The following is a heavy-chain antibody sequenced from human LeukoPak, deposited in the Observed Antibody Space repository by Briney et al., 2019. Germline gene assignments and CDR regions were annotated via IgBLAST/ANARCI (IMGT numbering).Heavy chain of an antibody. D-gene: IGHD2-8*01. CDR2: ISSSSSYI. CDR3: AKDRCSNGIGCYYYYMDV. CDR1: GFTFSSYS. V-gene: IGHV3-21*01. Sequence: PGGSLRLSCAASGFTFSSYSMNWVRQAPGKGLEWVSSISSSSSYIYYADSVKGRFTISRDNAKNSLYLQMNSLRAEDTAVYYCAKDRCSNGIGCYYYYMDVWGKGTTVTISS. J-gene: IGHJ6*03.